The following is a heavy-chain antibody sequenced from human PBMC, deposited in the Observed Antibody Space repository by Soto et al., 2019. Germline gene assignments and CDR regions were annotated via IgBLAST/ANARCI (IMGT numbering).Heavy chain of an antibody. Sequence: GASVKVSCKASGYTFTSYAMHWVRQAPGQRLEWMGWINAGNGNTKYSQRFQGRVTITRDTSASTAYMELSSLRSEDTAVYYCASEYCSDCSGPLYDGMYVWGRGTTVPVSS. V-gene: IGHV1-3*01. CDR1: GYTFTSYA. D-gene: IGHD2-15*01. J-gene: IGHJ6*02. CDR2: INAGNGNT. CDR3: ASEYCSDCSGPLYDGMYV.